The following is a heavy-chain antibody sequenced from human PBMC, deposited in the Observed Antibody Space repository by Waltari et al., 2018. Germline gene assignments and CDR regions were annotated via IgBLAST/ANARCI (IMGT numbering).Heavy chain of an antibody. CDR3: ARPEGGYDSSGYYPTPFDY. V-gene: IGHV3-48*03. Sequence: EVQLVESGGGLVQPGGSLRLSCAASGFTFSSYEMNWVRQAPGKVLEWVSYISSSGTTIDYADAGRGLFTISSDNAKNSLYLQMNSLRAEDTAVYYCARPEGGYDSSGYYPTPFDYWGQGTLVTDSS. CDR1: GFTFSSYE. D-gene: IGHD3-22*01. J-gene: IGHJ4*02. CDR2: ISSSGTTI.